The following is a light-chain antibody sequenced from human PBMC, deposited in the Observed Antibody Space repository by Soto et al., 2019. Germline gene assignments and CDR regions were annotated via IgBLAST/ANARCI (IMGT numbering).Light chain of an antibody. Sequence: DNQLTQSPSSISASVGDRVTITCRASQAVNSWLAWFQQKPGMAPKLVIYDVSSLQSGVPSRFSGSGSGTEFTLTISSLQPADFETYYCQQSNKHTISFGQGTRLEIK. CDR2: DVS. CDR3: QQSNKHTIS. J-gene: IGKJ5*01. V-gene: IGKV1-12*01. CDR1: QAVNSW.